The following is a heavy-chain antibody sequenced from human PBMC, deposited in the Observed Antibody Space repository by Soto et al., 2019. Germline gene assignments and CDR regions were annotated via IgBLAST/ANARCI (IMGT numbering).Heavy chain of an antibody. V-gene: IGHV3-23*01. Sequence: HPVGSLRLSCAASGFTFSNYAMNWVRQAPGKGLEWVSSISGSGVNTYYAESVKGRFTISRDNSKNTLYLQMNSLRAEDTAVYYCAKSGNHSYFDYWGQGTLVTVSS. CDR1: GFTFSNYA. CDR3: AKSGNHSYFDY. J-gene: IGHJ4*02. D-gene: IGHD1-26*01. CDR2: ISGSGVNT.